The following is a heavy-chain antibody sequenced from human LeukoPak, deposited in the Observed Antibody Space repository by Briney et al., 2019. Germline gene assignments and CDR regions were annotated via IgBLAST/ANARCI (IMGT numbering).Heavy chain of an antibody. J-gene: IGHJ4*02. Sequence: GASVKVSCKASGYTFTSYYIHWVRQAPGQGLEWMGIINPSGGSTSYAQKFQGRVTMTRDTSTSTVYMELSSLSSEDTALYYCARLPSGGPPPYYFDYWGQGTLVTVSS. CDR1: GYTFTSYY. CDR2: INPSGGST. CDR3: ARLPSGGPPPYYFDY. D-gene: IGHD1-14*01. V-gene: IGHV1-46*01.